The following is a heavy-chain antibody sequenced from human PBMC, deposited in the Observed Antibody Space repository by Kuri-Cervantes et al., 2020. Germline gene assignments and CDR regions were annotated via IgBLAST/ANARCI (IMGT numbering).Heavy chain of an antibody. CDR3: ARDASPIVATPLTYYYYGMDV. J-gene: IGHJ6*02. D-gene: IGHD5-12*01. Sequence: GESLKISCAASGFTFSSYGMHWVRQAPGKGLEWVAVISYDGSNKYYADSVKGRFTISRDNSKNTLYLQMNSLRAEDTAVYYCARDASPIVATPLTYYYYGMDVWGQGTTVTVSS. CDR2: ISYDGSNK. CDR1: GFTFSSYG. V-gene: IGHV3-30*03.